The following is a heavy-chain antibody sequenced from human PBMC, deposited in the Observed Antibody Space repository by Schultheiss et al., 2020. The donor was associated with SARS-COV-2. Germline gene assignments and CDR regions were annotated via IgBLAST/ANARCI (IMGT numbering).Heavy chain of an antibody. V-gene: IGHV3-23*01. CDR1: GFTFSSYA. CDR3: AKDWARYNGSYDY. D-gene: IGHD1-26*01. Sequence: GGSLRLSCAASGFTFSSYAMSWVRQAPGKGLEWVSAISGGTYYADTVKVRFMISRDNSKNTLYLQMNSLGAEDTAVYYCAKDWARYNGSYDYWGQGTLVTVSS. CDR2: ISGGT. J-gene: IGHJ4*02.